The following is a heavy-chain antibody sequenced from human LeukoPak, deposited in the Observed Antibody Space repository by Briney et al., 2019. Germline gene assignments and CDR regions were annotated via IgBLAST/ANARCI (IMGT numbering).Heavy chain of an antibody. CDR1: GGSISSYY. Sequence: SETLSLTCTVSGGSISSYYWSWIRQPAGKGLEWVGRIYTSGSTNYNPSLKSRVTMSVDTSKNQFSLKLRSVTAADTAVYYCARDLVIRGYSGYDAFDYWGQGTLVTVSS. D-gene: IGHD5-12*01. J-gene: IGHJ4*02. V-gene: IGHV4-4*07. CDR2: IYTSGST. CDR3: ARDLVIRGYSGYDAFDY.